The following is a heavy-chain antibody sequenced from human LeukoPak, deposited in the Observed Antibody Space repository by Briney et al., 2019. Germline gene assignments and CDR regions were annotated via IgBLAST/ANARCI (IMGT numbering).Heavy chain of an antibody. V-gene: IGHV3-23*01. CDR1: LFTSSSDA. CDR2: GSINYGGT. Sequence: VGSLRLSCAASLFTSSSDAMSCVCQAPGRGLEWVSVGSINYGGTPYADSVKGRCTITRDDPGNTLFLQKKSLRAEDTAIYYCTRKDSGLNPFDFWGQGTLVTVSS. CDR3: TRKDSGLNPFDF. J-gene: IGHJ4*02.